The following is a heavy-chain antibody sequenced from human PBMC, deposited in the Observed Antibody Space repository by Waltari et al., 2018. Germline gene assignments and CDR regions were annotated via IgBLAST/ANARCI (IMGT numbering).Heavy chain of an antibody. CDR2: IYYSGST. CDR3: ARVSAAGAPGPHFDY. V-gene: IGHV4-39*07. Sequence: SIYYSGSTYYNPSLKSRVTISVDTSKNQFSLKLSSVTAADTAVYYCARVSAAGAPGPHFDYWGQGTLVTVSS. J-gene: IGHJ4*02. D-gene: IGHD6-13*01.